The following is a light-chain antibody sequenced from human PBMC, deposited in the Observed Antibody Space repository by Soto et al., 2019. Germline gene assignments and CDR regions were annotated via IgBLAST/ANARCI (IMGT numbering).Light chain of an antibody. V-gene: IGLV2-14*03. CDR2: DVS. CDR1: SSDIGGYDY. Sequence: QSALTQHASVSGSPGQSITISCTGTSSDIGGYDYVSWYLHHPGKAPKLMIYDVSNRPSGVSNRFSGSKSGNTASLTISGLQAEDEADYYCSSYASSSTPYVFGTGTKLTVL. J-gene: IGLJ1*01. CDR3: SSYASSSTPYV.